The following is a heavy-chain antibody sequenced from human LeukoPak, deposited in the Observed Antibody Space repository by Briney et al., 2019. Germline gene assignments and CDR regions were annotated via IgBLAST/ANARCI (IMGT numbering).Heavy chain of an antibody. CDR3: AREDSDIVVVTVHGERYFDY. CDR1: GFTFSSYE. CDR2: ISSSGSTI. J-gene: IGHJ4*02. D-gene: IGHD2-21*02. V-gene: IGHV3-48*03. Sequence: PGGSLRLSCAASGFTFSSYEMNWVRQAPGQGLEWVSYISSSGSTIYYADSVKGRFTISRDNAKHSLYLQMNSLRAEDTAVYYCAREDSDIVVVTVHGERYFDYWGQGTLVTVSS.